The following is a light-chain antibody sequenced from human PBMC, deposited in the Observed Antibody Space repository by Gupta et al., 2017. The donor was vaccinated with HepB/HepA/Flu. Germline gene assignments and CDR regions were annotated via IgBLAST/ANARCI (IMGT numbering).Light chain of an antibody. CDR2: AAS. CDR3: QQNDTPPFT. Sequence: DIQVTHSPSYLAASVGDRVTITCRASQSISSYLNWYQQKPGKAPKLLIYAASSLQSGVPSRFSGSGSGTDFTLTISSLQPEDFATYYCQQNDTPPFTFGHGTKVDIK. V-gene: IGKV1-39*01. J-gene: IGKJ3*01. CDR1: QSISSY.